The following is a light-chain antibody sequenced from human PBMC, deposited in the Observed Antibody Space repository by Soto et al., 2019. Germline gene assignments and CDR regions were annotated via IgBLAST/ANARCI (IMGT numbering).Light chain of an antibody. Sequence: DIQMTQSPSTLSASVGDRVTITCRASQSISSWLAWYQQKPGKAPKLLIYDASRLESGVPSMFSGSGSGTEFTLNISSLQPDDFATYYCQQYNSYSWTFGQGTKVEIK. CDR1: QSISSW. J-gene: IGKJ1*01. CDR3: QQYNSYSWT. CDR2: DAS. V-gene: IGKV1-5*01.